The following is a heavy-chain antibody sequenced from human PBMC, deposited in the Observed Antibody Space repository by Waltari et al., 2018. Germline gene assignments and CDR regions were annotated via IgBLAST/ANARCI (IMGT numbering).Heavy chain of an antibody. D-gene: IGHD6-13*01. V-gene: IGHV1-2*06. CDR3: ARDPPGRAAGTDY. J-gene: IGHJ4*02. CDR1: GYTFTGYY. Sequence: QVQLVQSGAEVKKPGASVKVSCKASGYTFTGYYMHWVRQAPGQGLEWMGRINPNSGGTNYAQEFQGRVKMTRDTSISTAYMELSRLGADDTAVYYCARDPPGRAAGTDYWGQGTLVTVSS. CDR2: INPNSGGT.